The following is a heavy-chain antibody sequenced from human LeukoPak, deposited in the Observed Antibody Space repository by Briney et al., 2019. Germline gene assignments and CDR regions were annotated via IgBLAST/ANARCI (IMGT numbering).Heavy chain of an antibody. V-gene: IGHV3-23*01. D-gene: IGHD2-15*01. J-gene: IGHJ4*02. Sequence: PGGTLRLSCAASGFTFSSYGMSWVRQAPGKGLEWVSAISGSGGSTYYADSVKGRFTISRDNSKNTLYLQMNSLRAEDTAVYYCAKGRDIVVVVAATYDYWGQGTLVTVSS. CDR2: ISGSGGST. CDR3: AKGRDIVVVVAATYDY. CDR1: GFTFSSYG.